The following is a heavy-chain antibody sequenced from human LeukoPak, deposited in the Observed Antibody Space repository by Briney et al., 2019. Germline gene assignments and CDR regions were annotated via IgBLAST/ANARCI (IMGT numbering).Heavy chain of an antibody. CDR2: IIPIFGTA. D-gene: IGHD7-27*01. CDR1: GYTFTSYG. CDR3: ASRSDWGSLYYYYMDV. Sequence: ASVKVSCKASGYTFTSYGISWVRQAPGQGLEWMGGIIPIFGTANYAQKFQGRVTITTDESTSTAYMELSSLRSEDTAVYYCASRSDWGSLYYYYMDVWGKGTTATVSS. V-gene: IGHV1-69*05. J-gene: IGHJ6*03.